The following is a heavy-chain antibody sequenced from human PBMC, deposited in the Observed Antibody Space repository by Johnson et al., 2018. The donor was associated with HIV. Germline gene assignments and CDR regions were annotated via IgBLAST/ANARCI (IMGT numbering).Heavy chain of an antibody. CDR3: ARLPGYSSGWTLGAFDI. V-gene: IGHV3-30*04. J-gene: IGHJ3*02. CDR2: ISYDGSNK. D-gene: IGHD6-19*01. Sequence: QVQLVESGGGLVQPGRSLRLSCTASGFTFGDYAMTWVRQAPGKGLEWVAVISYDGSNKYYADSVTGRFTNSRDNSKTTLYLQMNSLRAEDTAVYYCARLPGYSSGWTLGAFDIWGQGTMVTVSS. CDR1: GFTFGDYA.